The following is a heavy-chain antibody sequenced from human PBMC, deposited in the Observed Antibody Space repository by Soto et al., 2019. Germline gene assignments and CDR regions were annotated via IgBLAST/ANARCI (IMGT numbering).Heavy chain of an antibody. CDR2: MNPNSGNT. J-gene: IGHJ5*02. V-gene: IGHV1-8*01. D-gene: IGHD2-15*01. CDR3: ASSVVVVVSATSDNWFDP. CDR1: GYTFTSYD. Sequence: QVQLVQSGAEVKKPGASVKVSCKASGYTFTSYDINWVRQATGQGLESMGWMNPNSGNTGYAQKFQGRVTMTRNTSISRGYMELSSLRSEDTAVYYCASSVVVVVSATSDNWFDPWGQGTLVTVSS.